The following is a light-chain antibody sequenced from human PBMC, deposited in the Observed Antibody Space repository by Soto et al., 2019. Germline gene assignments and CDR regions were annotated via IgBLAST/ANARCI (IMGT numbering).Light chain of an antibody. CDR2: GAS. Sequence: EIVLTQSPGTLSLSPGERATLSCRASQSVSSSYLAWYQQKPGQAPRLLIYGASSRATGIPDRFSGSGSGTDFTLTISRLEPEDXAXXXXXXXXXXQXXXXQGTXX. CDR1: QSVSSSY. V-gene: IGKV3-20*01. J-gene: IGKJ1*01. CDR3: XXXXXXQXX.